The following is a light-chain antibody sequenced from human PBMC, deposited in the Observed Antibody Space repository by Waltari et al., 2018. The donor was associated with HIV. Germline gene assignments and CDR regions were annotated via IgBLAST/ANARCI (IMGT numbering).Light chain of an antibody. CDR2: QDS. Sequence: SYELTQPPSVSGSPGQTASITCSGDKLGAKYACWYQQKPGQSPVLVIYQDSKRPSGIPERFSGSNSGNTATLTISGTQAMDEADYYCQAWDSSTYYVFGTGTKVTVL. CDR3: QAWDSSTYYV. J-gene: IGLJ1*01. CDR1: KLGAKY. V-gene: IGLV3-1*01.